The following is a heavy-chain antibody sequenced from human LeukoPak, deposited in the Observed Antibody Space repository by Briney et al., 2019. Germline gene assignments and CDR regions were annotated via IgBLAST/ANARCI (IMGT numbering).Heavy chain of an antibody. CDR2: IYYSGST. CDR3: ARLGVRGVIIDY. V-gene: IGHV4-39*01. CDR1: GGSISSSSYY. D-gene: IGHD3-10*01. Sequence: PSETLSLTCTVSGGSISSSSYYWGWIRQPPGKELEWIGSIYYSGSTYYNPSLKSRVTISVDTSKNQFSLKLSSVTAADTAVYYCARLGVRGVIIDYWGQGTLVTVSS. J-gene: IGHJ4*02.